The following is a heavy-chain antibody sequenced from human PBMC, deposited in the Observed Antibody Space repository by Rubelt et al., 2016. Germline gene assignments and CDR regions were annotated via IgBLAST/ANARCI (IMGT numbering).Heavy chain of an antibody. CDR2: IKEDGSEK. J-gene: IGHJ4*02. CDR1: GFSLSNFW. CDR3: VRERAPSGSANYYGWYFDF. Sequence: EVQLVESGGGLVQPGGSLRLACGASGFSLSNFWMGWVRQAPGKGLEWVASIKEDGSEKKYVDSVKGRFVISRDNAKNSVHLQMNSLSPEDTAVYYCVRERAPSGSANYYGWYFDFWGQGTQVTVFS. D-gene: IGHD3-10*01. V-gene: IGHV3-7*03.